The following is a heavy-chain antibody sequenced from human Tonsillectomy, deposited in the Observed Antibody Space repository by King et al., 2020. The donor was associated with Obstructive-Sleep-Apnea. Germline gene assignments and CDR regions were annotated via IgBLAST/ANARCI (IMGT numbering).Heavy chain of an antibody. CDR2: IYYSGST. V-gene: IGHV4-39*07. CDR3: ARVLGSTGDYAIAD. CDR1: GGSISSSTHY. J-gene: IGHJ4*02. D-gene: IGHD4-17*01. Sequence: QLQESGPGLVKPSETLSLTCTVSGGSISSSTHYWGWIRQPPGKGLEWIGSIYYSGSTYYNPSLKSRVTISVDTSKNQFSLKLRSVIAADTAVYYCARVLGSTGDYAIADWGQGTLVTVSS.